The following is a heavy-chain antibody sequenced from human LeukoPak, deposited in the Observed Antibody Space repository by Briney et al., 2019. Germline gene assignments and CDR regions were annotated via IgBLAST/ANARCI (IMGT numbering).Heavy chain of an antibody. V-gene: IGHV1-18*01. Sequence: ASVKVSCKASGYTFTSYGISWVRQAPGQGLEWMGWISAYNGNTNYAQKLQGRVTMTTDTSTSTAYMELRSLRSDDTAVYYCARDRPVAGTLFHLVRGRGGAGNFDYWGQGTLVTVSS. CDR1: GYTFTSYG. CDR3: ARDRPVAGTLFHLVRGRGGAGNFDY. D-gene: IGHD6-19*01. CDR2: ISAYNGNT. J-gene: IGHJ4*02.